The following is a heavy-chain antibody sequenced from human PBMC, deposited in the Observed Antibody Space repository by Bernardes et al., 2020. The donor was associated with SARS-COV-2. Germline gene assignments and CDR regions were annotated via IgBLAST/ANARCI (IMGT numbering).Heavy chain of an antibody. J-gene: IGHJ3*02. CDR1: GSSISSDFY. Sequence: SETLSLTCAVSGSSISSDFYWGWLRQPPGKGLEWIGSIYHSGSTYYNPSLYSRVTMSADTSNNQFSLRLSSVTAADTAVYHCARDKRRFGHSLDDAFDIWGQGTMVTVSS. V-gene: IGHV4-38-2*02. CDR2: IYHSGST. CDR3: ARDKRRFGHSLDDAFDI. D-gene: IGHD3-10*01.